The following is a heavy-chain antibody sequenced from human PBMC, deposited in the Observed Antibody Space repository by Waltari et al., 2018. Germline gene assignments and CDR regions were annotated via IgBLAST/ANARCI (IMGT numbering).Heavy chain of an antibody. Sequence: QVQLVQSGAEVKKPGASVKVSCKASGYTFTGYYMHWVRQAPGQGLEWMGRINPNSGGTNYAQKLQGRVTITADESTSTADMELSSLRSEDTAVYYCARDSFRSPLDAFDIWGQGTMVTVSS. J-gene: IGHJ3*02. D-gene: IGHD2-15*01. CDR3: ARDSFRSPLDAFDI. V-gene: IGHV1-2*06. CDR2: INPNSGGT. CDR1: GYTFTGYY.